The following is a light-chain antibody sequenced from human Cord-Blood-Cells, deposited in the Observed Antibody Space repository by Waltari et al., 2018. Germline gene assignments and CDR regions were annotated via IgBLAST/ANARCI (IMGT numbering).Light chain of an antibody. CDR1: SSHVGGYNY. V-gene: IGLV2-11*01. J-gene: IGLJ1*01. CDR3: CSYAGSYTYV. Sequence: QSAPTQPRSVSGSPGQSVTISCTGTSSHVGGYNYVSWYQQHPGKAPKLMIYDVSKRPSGVPDRFSGSKSGNTASLTISGLQAEDEADYYCCSYAGSYTYVFGTGTKVTVL. CDR2: DVS.